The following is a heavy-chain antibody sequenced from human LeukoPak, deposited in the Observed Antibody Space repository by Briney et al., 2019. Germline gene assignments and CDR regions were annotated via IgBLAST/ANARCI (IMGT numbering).Heavy chain of an antibody. V-gene: IGHV3-23*01. D-gene: IGHD2-2*01. CDR3: ANHLACGSTSCPPFDD. Sequence: GGSLRLSSAASGFTFSSYAMSWVRQAPGKGLEWVSAISGIGGNTYYADSVQGRFTISRDNSKNTLFLQMNSLRAEDTAVYYCANHLACGSTSCPPFDDWGQGTLVTVSS. CDR1: GFTFSSYA. J-gene: IGHJ4*02. CDR2: ISGIGGNT.